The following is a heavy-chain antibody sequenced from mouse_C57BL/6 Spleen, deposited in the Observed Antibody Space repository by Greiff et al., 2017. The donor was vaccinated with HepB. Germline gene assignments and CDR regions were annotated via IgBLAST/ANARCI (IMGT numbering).Heavy chain of an antibody. CDR1: GYTFTDYN. J-gene: IGHJ2*01. D-gene: IGHD1-1*01. V-gene: IGHV1-18*01. Sequence: EVQVVESGPELVKPGASVKIPCKASGYTFTDYNMDWVKQSHGKSLEWIGDINPNNGGTIYNQKFKGKATLTVDKSSSTAYMELRSLTSEDTAVYYCARRYYGSRSFDYWGQGTTLTVSS. CDR3: ARRYYGSRSFDY. CDR2: INPNNGGT.